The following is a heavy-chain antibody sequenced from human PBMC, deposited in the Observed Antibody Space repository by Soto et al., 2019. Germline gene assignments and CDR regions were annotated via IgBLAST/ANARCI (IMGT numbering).Heavy chain of an antibody. CDR1: GFTFSSYE. CDR2: ISSSGSTI. J-gene: IGHJ6*02. V-gene: IGHV3-48*03. CDR3: ARDILQRLSYYGMDV. D-gene: IGHD4-4*01. Sequence: SGGSLRLSCAASGFTFSSYEMNWVRQAPGKGLEWVSYISSSGSTIYYADSVKGRFTISRDNAKNSLYLQMNSLRAEDTAVYYCARDILQRLSYYGMDVWGQGTTVTVSS.